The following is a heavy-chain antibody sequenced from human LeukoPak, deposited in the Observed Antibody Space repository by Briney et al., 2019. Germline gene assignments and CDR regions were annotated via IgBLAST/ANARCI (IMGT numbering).Heavy chain of an antibody. Sequence: GGSLRLSCAASGFTFSSYEMNWVRQAPGKGLEWVSYISSSGSTIYYADSVKGRFIISRDNAKNSLYLQMNSLRAEDTAVYYCARDLVGSTNGVWGQGTLVTVSS. J-gene: IGHJ4*02. CDR3: ARDLVGSTNGV. D-gene: IGHD2-8*01. CDR2: ISSSGSTI. CDR1: GFTFSSYE. V-gene: IGHV3-48*03.